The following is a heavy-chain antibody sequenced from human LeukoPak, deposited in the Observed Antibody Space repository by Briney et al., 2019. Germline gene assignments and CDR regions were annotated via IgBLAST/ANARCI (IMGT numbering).Heavy chain of an antibody. Sequence: PGGSLRLSCAASGFTFDDYGMSWVRHAPGKGLEWVSGINWNGGSTGYADSVKGRFTISRDNAKNSLYLQMNSLRAEDTALYYCARVITIFGPSSGAGSDYMDVWGKGTTVTVSS. J-gene: IGHJ6*03. CDR1: GFTFDDYG. D-gene: IGHD3-3*01. CDR2: INWNGGST. V-gene: IGHV3-20*04. CDR3: ARVITIFGPSSGAGSDYMDV.